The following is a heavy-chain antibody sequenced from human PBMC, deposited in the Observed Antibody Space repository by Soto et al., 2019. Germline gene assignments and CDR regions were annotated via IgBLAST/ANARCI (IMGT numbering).Heavy chain of an antibody. D-gene: IGHD3-22*01. Sequence: SETLSLTCTVSGGSISSYYWRWIRQPAGKGLEWIGRIYTSGSTNYNPSLKSRVTMSVDTSKNQFSLKLSSVTAADTAVYYCARDQRSYYDSSVDWFDPWGQGTLVTVSS. CDR3: ARDQRSYYDSSVDWFDP. J-gene: IGHJ5*02. CDR2: IYTSGST. V-gene: IGHV4-4*07. CDR1: GGSISSYY.